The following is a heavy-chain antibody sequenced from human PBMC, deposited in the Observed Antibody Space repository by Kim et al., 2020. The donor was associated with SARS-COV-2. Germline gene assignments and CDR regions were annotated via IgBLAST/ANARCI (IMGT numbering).Heavy chain of an antibody. D-gene: IGHD1-26*01. CDR2: ISYDGSNK. J-gene: IGHJ4*02. CDR1: GFTFSSYG. V-gene: IGHV3-30*18. CDR3: AKTYSGSYLYYFDY. Sequence: GGSLRLSCAASGFTFSSYGMHWFRQAPGKGLEWVAVISYDGSNKYYADSVKGRFTISRDNSKNTLYLQMNSLRAEDTAVYYCAKTYSGSYLYYFDYWGQGTLVTVSS.